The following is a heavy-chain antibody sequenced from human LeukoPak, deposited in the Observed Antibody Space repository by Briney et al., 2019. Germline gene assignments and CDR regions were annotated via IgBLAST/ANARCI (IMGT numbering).Heavy chain of an antibody. Sequence: SETQSFTCTVSGYSISSGYYWGWIRQPPGKGLEWIGSIYHSGSTYYNPSLKSRVTISVDTSKNQFSLKLSSVTAADTAVYYCARDPTNYRLGFDYWGQGTLVTVSS. V-gene: IGHV4-38-2*02. CDR3: ARDPTNYRLGFDY. CDR1: GYSISSGYY. CDR2: IYHSGST. D-gene: IGHD3-16*02. J-gene: IGHJ4*02.